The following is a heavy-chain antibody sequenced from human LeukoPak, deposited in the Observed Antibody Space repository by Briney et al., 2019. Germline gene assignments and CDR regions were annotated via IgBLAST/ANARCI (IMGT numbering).Heavy chain of an antibody. CDR1: GFTFSSYA. Sequence: GGSLRLSCAASGFTFSSYAMHWVRQAPGKGLEWVAVISYDGSNKYYADSVKGRFSISRDNSKNTLYLQMNSLRAEDTAVYYCARVPFWGQGTMVTVSS. CDR3: ARVPF. CDR2: ISYDGSNK. V-gene: IGHV3-30-3*01. J-gene: IGHJ3*01.